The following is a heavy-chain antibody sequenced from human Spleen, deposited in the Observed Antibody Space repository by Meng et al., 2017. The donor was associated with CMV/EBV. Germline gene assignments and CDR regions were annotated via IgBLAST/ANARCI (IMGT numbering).Heavy chain of an antibody. V-gene: IGHV3-48*04. J-gene: IGHJ4*02. Sequence: GESLKISCAASGFTFSNYNMNWVRQAPGKGLEWLSYISSRGSTIFYADSVKGRFTISRDNAKNSLYLQMNSLRAEDTAVYYCSLLAATGTTLHLDYWGQGTLVTVSS. D-gene: IGHD1/OR15-1a*01. CDR1: GFTFSNYN. CDR2: ISSRGSTI. CDR3: SLLAATGTTLHLDY.